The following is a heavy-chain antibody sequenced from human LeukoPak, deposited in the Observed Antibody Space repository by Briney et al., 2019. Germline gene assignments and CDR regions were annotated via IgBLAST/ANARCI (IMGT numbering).Heavy chain of an antibody. CDR2: IYYSGST. J-gene: IGHJ1*01. CDR3: ARDRGLSEY. Sequence: PSETLSLTCTVSGGSISSYYWSWIRQPPGKGLEWIGYIYYSGSTNYNPSLKSRVTISVDTSKNQFSLKLNSVTAADTAVYYCARDRGLSEYWGQGTLVTVSS. D-gene: IGHD3-10*01. CDR1: GGSISSYY. V-gene: IGHV4-59*01.